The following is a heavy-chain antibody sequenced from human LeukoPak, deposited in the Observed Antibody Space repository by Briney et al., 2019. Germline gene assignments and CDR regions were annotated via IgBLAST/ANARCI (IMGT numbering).Heavy chain of an antibody. Sequence: PGGSLRLSCAASGFTFSNYDMSWVRQAPGKGLEWVSSISDSGGSTYYADSVEGRFTISRDNSKNTLYLQMTNLRAADTAVYYCAKDLSRAVAADWFDPWDQGSLVTVSS. CDR1: GFTFSNYD. V-gene: IGHV3-23*01. D-gene: IGHD6-19*01. CDR2: ISDSGGST. J-gene: IGHJ5*02. CDR3: AKDLSRAVAADWFDP.